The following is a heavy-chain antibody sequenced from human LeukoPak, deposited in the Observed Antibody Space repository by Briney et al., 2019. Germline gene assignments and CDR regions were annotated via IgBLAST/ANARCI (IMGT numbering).Heavy chain of an antibody. J-gene: IGHJ4*02. CDR2: IYYSGST. D-gene: IGHD6-13*01. CDR3: ARIAAAGTRFDY. V-gene: IGHV4-59*08. CDR1: GGSISSYY. Sequence: SETLSLTCTVSGGSISSYYWSWIRQPPGKGLEWIGYIYYSGSTNYNPSLKSRVTKSVDTSKKQFSLKLSSVTAADTAVYYCARIAAAGTRFDYWGQGTLVTVSS.